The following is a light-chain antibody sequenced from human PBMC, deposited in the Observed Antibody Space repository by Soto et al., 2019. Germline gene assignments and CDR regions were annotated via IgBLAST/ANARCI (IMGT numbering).Light chain of an antibody. CDR2: GSS. CDR3: QQYNRRPRT. Sequence: EIVMTPSPATLSVSPAERATLSCRASQSISSNLAWYQQKPGQAPRLLIYGSSSWATGVPSKFSGSGSGTEFTLTISSLQSEDFAVYYCQQYNRRPRTFGQGTKVDIK. V-gene: IGKV3-15*01. J-gene: IGKJ1*01. CDR1: QSISSN.